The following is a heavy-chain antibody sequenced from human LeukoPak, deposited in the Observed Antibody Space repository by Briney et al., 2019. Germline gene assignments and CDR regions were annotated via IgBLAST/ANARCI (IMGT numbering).Heavy chain of an antibody. CDR2: ISPNSGGT. V-gene: IGHV1-2*02. D-gene: IGHD3-22*01. CDR3: ARDSPMKPFDY. J-gene: IGHJ4*02. Sequence: ASVKVSCKASGHTFSGEHIHWLRQAPGQGLEWVGWISPNSGGTNYAQKFQGRVTMTRDTSISTAYMELSSLRSDDTAVYYCARDSPMKPFDYWGQGTLVTVSS. CDR1: GHTFSGEH.